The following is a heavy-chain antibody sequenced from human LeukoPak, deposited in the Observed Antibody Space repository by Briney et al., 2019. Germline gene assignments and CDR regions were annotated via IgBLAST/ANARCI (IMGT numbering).Heavy chain of an antibody. J-gene: IGHJ4*02. D-gene: IGHD3-10*01. CDR3: TTDSGSGVIDY. CDR2: IKSKTDGGTT. Sequence: PGGSLRLSCAASGFTFSNAWMSWVRQAPGKGLEWDGRIKSKTDGGTTDYAAPVKGRFTISRDDSKNTLYLQMNSLKTEDTAVYYCTTDSGSGVIDYLGQGTLVTVSS. CDR1: GFTFSNAW. V-gene: IGHV3-15*01.